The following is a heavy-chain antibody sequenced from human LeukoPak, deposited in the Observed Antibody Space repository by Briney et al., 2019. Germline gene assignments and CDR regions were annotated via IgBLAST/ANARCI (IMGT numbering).Heavy chain of an antibody. Sequence: AGSLRLSCAASGVTFSSYWMSWVRQAPGKGLEWVANIKQGGSEKYYVDSVKGRFTISRDNAKNSLYLQMNSLRAEDTAVYYCARSAAIRNKNYYYYYGMDVWGQGSTVTVSS. D-gene: IGHD2-2*02. CDR2: IKQGGSEK. V-gene: IGHV3-7*01. CDR3: ARSAAIRNKNYYYYYGMDV. CDR1: GVTFSSYW. J-gene: IGHJ6*01.